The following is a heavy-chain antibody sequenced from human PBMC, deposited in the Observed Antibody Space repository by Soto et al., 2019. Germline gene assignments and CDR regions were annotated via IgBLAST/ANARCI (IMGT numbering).Heavy chain of an antibody. CDR1: GGSFTSNNC. D-gene: IGHD1-7*01. V-gene: IGHV4-4*02. J-gene: IGHJ4*02. CDR2: IYRTGST. CDR3: ASRDPGTSVDY. Sequence: SETLSLTCAVSGGSFTSNNCWSVFRQPPGQGLEWIGEIYRTGSTNYNPSLKSRVTISLDKSENQFSLKVTSLTAADTAVYYCASRDPGTSVDYWGQGTLVTVSS.